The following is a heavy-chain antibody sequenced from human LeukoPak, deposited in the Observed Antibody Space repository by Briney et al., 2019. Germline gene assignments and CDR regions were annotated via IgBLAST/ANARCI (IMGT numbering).Heavy chain of an antibody. V-gene: IGHV4-30-2*01. Sequence: SETLSLTCAVSGGSISSGGYSWSWIRQPPGKGLEWIGYIYHSGSTYYNPSLKSRGTISVDTSKNQFSLKLSSVTAADTAVYYCARVQSGYDAFDIWGQGTMVTVSS. CDR1: GGSISSGGYS. CDR3: ARVQSGYDAFDI. D-gene: IGHD3-10*01. CDR2: IYHSGST. J-gene: IGHJ3*02.